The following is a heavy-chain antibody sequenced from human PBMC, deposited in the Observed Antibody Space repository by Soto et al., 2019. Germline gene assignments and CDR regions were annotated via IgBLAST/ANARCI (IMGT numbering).Heavy chain of an antibody. Sequence: PSGSLAVTCTVSGGSISSGGYYWIWIRQHPGKGLEWIGYIYYSGSTYYNPSLKSRVTISVDTSKNQFSLKLSSVTAADTAVYYCARLPITIRILDVWGQGTTVTVSS. CDR3: ARLPITIRILDV. V-gene: IGHV4-31*03. CDR2: IYYSGST. D-gene: IGHD3-3*01. CDR1: GGSISSGGYY. J-gene: IGHJ6*02.